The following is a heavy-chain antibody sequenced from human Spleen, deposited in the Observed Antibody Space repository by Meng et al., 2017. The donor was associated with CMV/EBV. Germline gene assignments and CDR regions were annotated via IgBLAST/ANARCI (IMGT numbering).Heavy chain of an antibody. Sequence: CAASRFTFSNYAMTWVRQAPGKGLEWVSGTSGIVDSTSYADSVKGRFTASRDNSKNTLYLQMNSLRAEDTAVYYCAKGLEQIVRYFDSWGQGTLVTVSS. CDR3: AKGLEQIVRYFDS. J-gene: IGHJ4*02. V-gene: IGHV3-23*01. CDR1: RFTFSNYA. D-gene: IGHD6-6*01. CDR2: TSGIVDST.